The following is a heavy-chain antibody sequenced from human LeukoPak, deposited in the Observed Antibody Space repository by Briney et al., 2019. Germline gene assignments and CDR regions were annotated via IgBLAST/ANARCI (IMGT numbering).Heavy chain of an antibody. Sequence: PGGTLRLSCAASGFTFSNHGMNWVRQAPGKGLEWPSGVSPPGGGAYYADSVKGRFTISRDDSKNTLSLQMNSLRVEDTAVYYCARDLAWGAFVYWGQGTLVTVSS. J-gene: IGHJ4*02. CDR2: VSPPGGGA. CDR1: GFTFSNHG. D-gene: IGHD7-27*01. CDR3: ARDLAWGAFVY. V-gene: IGHV3-23*01.